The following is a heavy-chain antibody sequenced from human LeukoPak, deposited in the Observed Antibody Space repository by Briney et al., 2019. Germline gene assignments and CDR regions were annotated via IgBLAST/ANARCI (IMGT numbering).Heavy chain of an antibody. CDR3: AVKFPPMGWLVTSDGMDV. Sequence: PGGSLRLSCAASGFTFSSYAMSWVRQAPGKGLEWVSAISGSGGSTYYADSVKGRFTISRDNSKNTLYLQMNSLRAEDTAVYYCAVKFPPMGWLVTSDGMDVWGQGTTVTVSS. D-gene: IGHD6-19*01. J-gene: IGHJ6*02. CDR2: ISGSGGST. V-gene: IGHV3-23*01. CDR1: GFTFSSYA.